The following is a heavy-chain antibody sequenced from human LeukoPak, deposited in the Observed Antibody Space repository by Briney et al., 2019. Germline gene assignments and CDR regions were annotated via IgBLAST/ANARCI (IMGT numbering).Heavy chain of an antibody. CDR2: IYYSGST. J-gene: IGHJ4*02. CDR3: ARGQSYCSGGSCYDY. V-gene: IGHV4-59*01. Sequence: SETLSLTCTVSGGSISNYYWSWIRQPPGKGLEWIGYIYYSGSTNYNPSLKSRVTISVDTSKNQFSLKLSSVTAADTAVYYCARGQSYCSGGSCYDYWSQETLVTVSS. CDR1: GGSISNYY. D-gene: IGHD2-15*01.